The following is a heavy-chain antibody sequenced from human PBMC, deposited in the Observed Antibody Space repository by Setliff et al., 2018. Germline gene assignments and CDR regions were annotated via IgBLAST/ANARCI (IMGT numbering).Heavy chain of an antibody. J-gene: IGHJ4*02. Sequence: GGSLRLSCTASGFTFGDYAMSWVRQAPGKGLEWVGFIRSKAYGGTTEYAASVKGRFTISRDDSKSIAYLQMNSLKTEDTAMYYCTRASSIAVAGSSIWGQGTLVTVSS. CDR1: GFTFGDYA. V-gene: IGHV3-49*04. D-gene: IGHD6-19*01. CDR3: TRASSIAVAGSSI. CDR2: IRSKAYGGTT.